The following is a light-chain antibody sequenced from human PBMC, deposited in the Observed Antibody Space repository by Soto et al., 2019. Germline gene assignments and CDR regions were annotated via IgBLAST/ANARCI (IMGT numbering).Light chain of an antibody. CDR2: DAS. CDR3: QQYNSYRMGIT. Sequence: DIQMTQSPSTLSASVGDRVTITCRASQSISSWLAWYQQKPGKAPKLLIYDASSLESGVPSRFSGSGSGTEFTLTISSLQPDDFATFYCQQYNSYRMGITFGQGTRLEI. J-gene: IGKJ5*01. CDR1: QSISSW. V-gene: IGKV1-5*01.